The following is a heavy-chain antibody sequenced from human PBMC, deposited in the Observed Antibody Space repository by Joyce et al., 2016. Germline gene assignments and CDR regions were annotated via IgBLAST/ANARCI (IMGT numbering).Heavy chain of an antibody. CDR2: IYSGDTT. CDR1: GFTVISNY. J-gene: IGHJ4*02. V-gene: IGHV3-53*01. CDR3: AREGRLRGFIYGPEVY. D-gene: IGHD3-16*01. Sequence: EVQLVESGGGLIQPGGSLRLSCAASGFTVISNYSSWVRQTPGKGLEWVSVIYSGDTTYYAESVKGRFTISRDNSKNTLYRQMNSLRAEDTAVYYCAREGRLRGFIYGPEVYWGQGTLVTVSS.